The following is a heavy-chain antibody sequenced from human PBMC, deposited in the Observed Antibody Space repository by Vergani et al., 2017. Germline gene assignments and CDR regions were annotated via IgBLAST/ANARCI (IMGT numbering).Heavy chain of an antibody. CDR3: ARYYYGGNSGRAFDI. CDR2: INHSGST. D-gene: IGHD4-23*01. Sequence: QVQLQQWGAGLLKPSETLSLTCAVYGGSFSGYYWSWIRQPPGKGLEWIGEINHSGSTNYNPSLKSRVTISVDTSKNQFSLKLSSVTAADTAVYYCARYYYGGNSGRAFDIWGQGTMVTVSS. CDR1: GGSFSGYY. V-gene: IGHV4-34*01. J-gene: IGHJ3*02.